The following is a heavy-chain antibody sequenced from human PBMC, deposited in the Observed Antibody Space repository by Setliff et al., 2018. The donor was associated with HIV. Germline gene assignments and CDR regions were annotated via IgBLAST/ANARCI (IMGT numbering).Heavy chain of an antibody. CDR1: GGFSDRYF. CDR2: IYTSDII. J-gene: IGHJ4*02. CDR3: ARQTLSYKHYYDSSGYYPILYFDS. V-gene: IGHV4-59*08. D-gene: IGHD3-22*01. Sequence: SETLSLTCTVSGGFSDRYFWSWVRQPPGKGLEWIGYIYTSDIIVYNPSLKSRVTISEDTSKNHVSLRLNSVTAADTAVYYCARQTLSYKHYYDSSGYYPILYFDSWGQGTLVTVSS.